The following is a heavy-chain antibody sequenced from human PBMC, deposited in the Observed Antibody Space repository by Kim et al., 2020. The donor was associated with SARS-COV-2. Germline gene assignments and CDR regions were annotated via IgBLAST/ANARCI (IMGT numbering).Heavy chain of an antibody. CDR3: ARGGVVPAAMLWTVRPYYYGFDV. CDR1: GGSFSGYY. Sequence: SETLSLTCAVYGGSFSGYYWSWIRQPPGKGLEWIGEINHSGSTNYNPSLKSRVTITVDTSKNQFSLTPSSVTAAETAVYYCARGGVVPAAMLWTVRPYYYGFDVWGQGTTVTVSS. J-gene: IGHJ6*02. CDR2: INHSGST. D-gene: IGHD2-2*01. V-gene: IGHV4-34*01.